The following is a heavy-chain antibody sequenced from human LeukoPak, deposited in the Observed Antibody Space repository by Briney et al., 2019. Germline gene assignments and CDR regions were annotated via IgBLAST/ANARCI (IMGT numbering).Heavy chain of an antibody. D-gene: IGHD2-15*01. J-gene: IGHJ4*02. V-gene: IGHV4-59*01. CDR3: ATCSGGSCYD. CDR2: IYYSGST. Sequence: ASETLSLTCTVSGASISSYYWTWIRQPPGKGLEWIGSIYYSGSTNYNPSLKSRVTISVDTSKNQFSLKLSSVTAADTAVYYCATCSGGSCYDWGQGTLVTVSS. CDR1: GASISSYY.